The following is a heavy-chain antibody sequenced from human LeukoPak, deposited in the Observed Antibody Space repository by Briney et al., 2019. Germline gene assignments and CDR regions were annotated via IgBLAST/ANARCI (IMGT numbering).Heavy chain of an antibody. D-gene: IGHD2-2*01. J-gene: IGHJ6*02. V-gene: IGHV3-23*01. CDR3: AKDLVVVPAAMGYYYYGMDV. CDR2: ISGSGGST. Sequence: GGSLRLSCAASGFTFSSYAMSWVRQAPGKGLEWVSAISGSGGSTYYADSVKGRFTISRDISKNTLYLQMNSLRAEDTAVYYCAKDLVVVPAAMGYYYYGMDVWGQGTTVTVSS. CDR1: GFTFSSYA.